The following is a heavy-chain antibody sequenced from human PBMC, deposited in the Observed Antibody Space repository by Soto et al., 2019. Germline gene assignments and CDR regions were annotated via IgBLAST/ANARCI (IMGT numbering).Heavy chain of an antibody. CDR3: ARTYGSGSYSDYYYGMDV. Sequence: PGGSLRLSCAASGFTFSSYGMHWVRQAPGKGLEWVAVIWYDGSNKYYADSVKGRFTISRDNSKNTLYLQMNSLRAEDTAVYYCARTYGSGSYSDYYYGMDVWGQGTTVTVSS. V-gene: IGHV3-33*01. D-gene: IGHD3-10*01. CDR1: GFTFSSYG. CDR2: IWYDGSNK. J-gene: IGHJ6*02.